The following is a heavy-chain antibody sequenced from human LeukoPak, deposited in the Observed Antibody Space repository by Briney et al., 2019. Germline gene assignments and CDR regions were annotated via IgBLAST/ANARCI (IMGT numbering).Heavy chain of an antibody. Sequence: SGTLSLTCAVYGGSFSGYYWSWIRQPPGKGLEWIGEINHSGSTNYNPSLKSRVTISIDTSKNQFSPKLSSVTAADTALCYCARGPGTWYYYWGQGTLVTVSS. CDR2: INHSGST. V-gene: IGHV4-34*01. D-gene: IGHD6-13*01. CDR3: ARGPGTWYYY. J-gene: IGHJ4*02. CDR1: GGSFSGYY.